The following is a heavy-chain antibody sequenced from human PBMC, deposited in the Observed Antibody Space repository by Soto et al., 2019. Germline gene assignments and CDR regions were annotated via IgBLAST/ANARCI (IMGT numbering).Heavy chain of an antibody. CDR2: ISHSGTSK. CDR1: GFTVATTG. D-gene: IGHD6-19*01. CDR3: AKDWGSSGWFNWFIH. V-gene: IGHV3-30*18. Sequence: QVQLVESGGGVVQPGESLQVACAASGFTVATTGMHWVRQAPGKGLEWVAMISHSGTSKVYIDSVQGRFTNSSDNAKNNLYLQMSSRRPEDTAIYYYAKDWGSSGWFNWFIHWGQGVLVTVSS. J-gene: IGHJ5*02.